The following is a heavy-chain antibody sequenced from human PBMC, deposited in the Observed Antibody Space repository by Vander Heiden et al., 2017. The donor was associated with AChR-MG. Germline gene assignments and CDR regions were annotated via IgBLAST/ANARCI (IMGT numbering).Heavy chain of an antibody. CDR1: GGSISSGGSS. CDR2: IYHSGST. CDR3: ARADVYYYDSSGYPQNFDY. J-gene: IGHJ4*02. Sequence: QLQLQESGSGLVKPSQTLSLTCAVSGGSISSGGSSWSWIRQQPGKGLEWIGYIYHSGSTYYNPSLKSRVTISVDRSKNQFSLKLSSVTAADTAVYYCARADVYYYDSSGYPQNFDYWGQGTLVTVSS. D-gene: IGHD3-22*01. V-gene: IGHV4-30-2*01.